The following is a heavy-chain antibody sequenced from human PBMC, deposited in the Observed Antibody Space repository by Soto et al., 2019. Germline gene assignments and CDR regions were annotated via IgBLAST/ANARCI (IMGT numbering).Heavy chain of an antibody. CDR3: AREETAWPLAYGLDV. J-gene: IGHJ6*02. Sequence: GGSLRLSCEASGFSFSTYSMHWVRQAPGKGLEWVSSIGRRSDVYYADSVKGRFTISRDNAKNSVSLQMNSLRDEDTAVYYCAREETAWPLAYGLDVWGQGTTVTVSS. V-gene: IGHV3-21*01. D-gene: IGHD2-21*02. CDR1: GFSFSTYS. CDR2: IGRRSDV.